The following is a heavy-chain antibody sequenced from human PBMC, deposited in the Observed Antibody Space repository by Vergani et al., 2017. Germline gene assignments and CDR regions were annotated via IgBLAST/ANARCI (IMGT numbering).Heavy chain of an antibody. CDR1: GGTFSSYA. V-gene: IGHV1-69*12. CDR2: IIPIFGTA. D-gene: IGHD3-10*01. J-gene: IGHJ6*02. CDR3: AREIRYGWRSYYNDYYYYYGMDV. Sequence: QVQLVQSGAEVKKPGSSVKVSCKASGGTFSSYAISWVRQAPGQGLEWMGGIIPIFGTANYAQKFQGRVTITADESTSAAYMELSCLRSEDTVVYYCAREIRYGWRSYYNDYYYYYGMDVWGQGTTVTVYS.